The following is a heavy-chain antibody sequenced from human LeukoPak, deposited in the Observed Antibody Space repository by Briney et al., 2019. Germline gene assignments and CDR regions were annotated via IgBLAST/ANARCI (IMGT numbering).Heavy chain of an antibody. D-gene: IGHD1-1*01. J-gene: IGHJ4*02. CDR3: ARLRTGTTWSLDY. Sequence: PGGSLRLSCAASGFTFSSYAMSWVRQAPGKGLEWVSAISSNGGSTYYANSVKGRFTISRDNSKNTLYLQMGSLRAEDMAVYYCARLRTGTTWSLDYWGQGTLVTVSS. V-gene: IGHV3-64*01. CDR1: GFTFSSYA. CDR2: ISSNGGST.